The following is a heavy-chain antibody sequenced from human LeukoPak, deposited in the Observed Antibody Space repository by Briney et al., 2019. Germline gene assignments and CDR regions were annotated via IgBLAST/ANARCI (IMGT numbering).Heavy chain of an antibody. CDR2: ISWNSGSI. V-gene: IGHV3-9*03. CDR3: AKAPGGRYDIYAFDI. D-gene: IGHD3-9*01. Sequence: GRSLLLSCAASGFTFDDYAMHWVRQAPGKGLEWVSGISWNSGSISYADSVKGRFTISRDNAKNSLYLQLKCLRAEDMALYYCAKAPGGRYDIYAFDIWGQGTMVTVSS. CDR1: GFTFDDYA. J-gene: IGHJ3*02.